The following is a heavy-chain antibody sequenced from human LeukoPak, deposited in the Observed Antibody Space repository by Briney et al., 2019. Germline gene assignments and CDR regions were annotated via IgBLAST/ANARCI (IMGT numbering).Heavy chain of an antibody. CDR2: ISSSGST. Sequence: SEPLSLTCTVSGGPISSHYWIWIRQSPEKGLEGIGDISSSGSTGYNPSLRSRVTISLDTSKNQFSQNLSSVTAADTAVYYCARGALRGFYAFFYMDVRGKGTTVTVSS. CDR3: ARGALRGFYAFFYMDV. CDR1: GGPISSHY. D-gene: IGHD5/OR15-5a*01. V-gene: IGHV4-59*11. J-gene: IGHJ6*03.